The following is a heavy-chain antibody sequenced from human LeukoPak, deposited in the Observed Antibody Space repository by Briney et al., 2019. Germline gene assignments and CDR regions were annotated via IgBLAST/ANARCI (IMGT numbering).Heavy chain of an antibody. J-gene: IGHJ4*02. Sequence: SETLSLTCTISGGSVSDYYWSWIRQPPGKGLEWIGEINHSGSTNYNPSLKSRVTISVDTSKNQFSLKLSSVTAADTAVYYCAREGYYWGQGTLVTVSS. CDR1: GGSVSDYY. CDR3: AREGYY. V-gene: IGHV4-34*01. CDR2: INHSGST.